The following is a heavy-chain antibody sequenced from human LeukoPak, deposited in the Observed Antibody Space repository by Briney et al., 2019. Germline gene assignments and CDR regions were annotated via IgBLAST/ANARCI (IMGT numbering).Heavy chain of an antibody. Sequence: PGGSLRLSCAASGFTFSSYEMNWVRQAPGKGLEWVSYISSSGSTIYYADSVKGRFTISRDNAKNSLYLQMNSLRAEDTAVYYCARGLVYKRHLFVYWGQGTLVTVSS. V-gene: IGHV3-48*03. J-gene: IGHJ4*02. D-gene: IGHD1-14*01. CDR2: ISSSGSTI. CDR1: GFTFSSYE. CDR3: ARGLVYKRHLFVY.